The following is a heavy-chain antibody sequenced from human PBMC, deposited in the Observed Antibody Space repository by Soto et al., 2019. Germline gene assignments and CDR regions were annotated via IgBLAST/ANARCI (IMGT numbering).Heavy chain of an antibody. V-gene: IGHV1-69*12. CDR3: ARMAAAASGWFDP. Sequence: QVQLVQSGAAVKKPGSSVKVSCKASGGTFSSYAISWVRQAPGQGLEWMGGFSPIFGTANYARKFQGRVTITADESTSTACLELSSLRSEDTAVYYCARMAAAASGWFDPWGQGTLVTVSS. CDR2: FSPIFGTA. CDR1: GGTFSSYA. J-gene: IGHJ5*02. D-gene: IGHD6-13*01.